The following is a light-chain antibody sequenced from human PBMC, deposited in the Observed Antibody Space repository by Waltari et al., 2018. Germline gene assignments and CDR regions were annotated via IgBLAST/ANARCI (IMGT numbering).Light chain of an antibody. CDR2: WAS. Sequence: TVVTQSPASLPVSLGERVTIPCQSSQSVLHSSNNKNYLAWYQKKPGHPPKLLIFWASSRETGVPERFSGSGFGTDFTLTISNLQTEDVAVYYCQQYYSYPPTFGQGTKVEIK. J-gene: IGKJ1*01. CDR1: QSVLHSSNNKNY. V-gene: IGKV4-1*01. CDR3: QQYYSYPPT.